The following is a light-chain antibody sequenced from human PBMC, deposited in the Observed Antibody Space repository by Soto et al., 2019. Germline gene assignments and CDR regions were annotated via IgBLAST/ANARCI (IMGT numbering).Light chain of an antibody. CDR1: QSISHY. J-gene: IGKJ1*01. Sequence: DIVLTQSPATLSLSPGERATLSCRASQSISHYLAWYKQKPGQSPRLLIYDASNRATDIPVRFSGSGSGTDFTLTISSLDPEDFAVYYCQHRSSWPWTFGQGTRVEVK. CDR2: DAS. V-gene: IGKV3-11*01. CDR3: QHRSSWPWT.